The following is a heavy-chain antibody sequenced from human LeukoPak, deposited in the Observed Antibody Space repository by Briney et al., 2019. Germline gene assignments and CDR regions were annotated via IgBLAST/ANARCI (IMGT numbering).Heavy chain of an antibody. Sequence: GGTLRLSCAASRFTFSSYGMHWVRQAPGEGLEWVAFIRYDGSNKYYADSVKGRFTISRDNSKNKLYLQMNSLRAEDTAVYYCAKDSRQRSWLDYWGQGTLVTVSS. V-gene: IGHV3-30*02. CDR3: AKDSRQRSWLDY. D-gene: IGHD6-13*01. CDR1: RFTFSSYG. J-gene: IGHJ4*02. CDR2: IRYDGSNK.